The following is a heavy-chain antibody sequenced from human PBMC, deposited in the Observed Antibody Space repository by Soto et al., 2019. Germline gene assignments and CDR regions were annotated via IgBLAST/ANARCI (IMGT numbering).Heavy chain of an antibody. CDR2: IGTAGDT. V-gene: IGHV3-13*01. CDR1: GFTFISYD. J-gene: IGHJ3*02. D-gene: IGHD2-15*01. Sequence: GWSLRLACASSGFTFISYDMHWVRQATGKGLEWVSAIGTAGDTYYPGSVKGRFTISRENAKNSLYLQMNSLRAGDTAVYYCARAEREYCSGGSCHADAFDIWGQGTMVTVS. CDR3: ARAEREYCSGGSCHADAFDI.